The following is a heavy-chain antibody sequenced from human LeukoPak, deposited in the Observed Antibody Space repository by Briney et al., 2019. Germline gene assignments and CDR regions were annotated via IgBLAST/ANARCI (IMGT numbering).Heavy chain of an antibody. V-gene: IGHV1-8*01. D-gene: IGHD6-13*01. Sequence: ASVKVSCKASGYTFTNHDLSWVRQATGQGPEWMGWMNPNSGNTGYAEKFQGRVTMTRDTSISTAYMELSSLRSEDTAVYYCARGRELSSSSWYAEYFQQWGQGTLVTVSS. CDR3: ARGRELSSSSWYAEYFQQ. J-gene: IGHJ1*01. CDR1: GYTFTNHD. CDR2: MNPNSGNT.